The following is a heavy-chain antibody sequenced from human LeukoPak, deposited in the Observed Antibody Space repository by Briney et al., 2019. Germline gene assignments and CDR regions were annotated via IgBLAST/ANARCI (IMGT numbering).Heavy chain of an antibody. CDR3: ASDLDGRRGYFDY. D-gene: IGHD2-15*01. J-gene: IGHJ4*02. V-gene: IGHV4-39*07. CDR1: GGSVSSSSYY. Sequence: SETLSRTCSVSGGSVSSSSYYWGWIRQPPGKGLEWIGSIYYSGSTYYNPSLKRRVTISVDTSKTQFSLELSSVTAADTAVYYSASDLDGRRGYFDYWGQGTLVTVSS. CDR2: IYYSGST.